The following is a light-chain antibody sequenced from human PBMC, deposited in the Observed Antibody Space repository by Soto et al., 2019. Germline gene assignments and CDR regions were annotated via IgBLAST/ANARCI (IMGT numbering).Light chain of an antibody. Sequence: ETVLTQSPGTVSLSPGERATLSCRTSQSVNSNYLAWYQQKPGQAPSLRIYGVFNRDPGIPDRFSGSGSGTDFTLTISGLEPDDSAGYYCQHYDGSPRTFGQGTKLQIK. CDR1: QSVNSNY. CDR3: QHYDGSPRT. V-gene: IGKV3-20*01. CDR2: GVF. J-gene: IGKJ2*01.